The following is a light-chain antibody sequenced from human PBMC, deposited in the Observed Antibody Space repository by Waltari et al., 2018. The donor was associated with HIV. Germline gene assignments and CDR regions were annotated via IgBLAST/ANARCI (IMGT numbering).Light chain of an antibody. CDR2: DVN. Sequence: QSALTQPRSVSGSPGQSVTISCTGTTSDVRGYNSVSCYQQFPGTAPKLIIFDVNKRPSGVPDRFSGSKSANTASLTISGLRFEDDATYFCSAYGGTSTFVLFGGGTTLTVL. V-gene: IGLV2-11*01. CDR1: TSDVRGYNS. J-gene: IGLJ2*01. CDR3: SAYGGTSTFVL.